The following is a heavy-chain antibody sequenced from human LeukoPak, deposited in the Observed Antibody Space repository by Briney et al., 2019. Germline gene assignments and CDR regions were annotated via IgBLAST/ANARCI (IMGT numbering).Heavy chain of an antibody. V-gene: IGHV3-33*03. CDR2: IWYDGNNK. J-gene: IGHJ4*02. D-gene: IGHD3-3*01. CDR3: ARGYYTFDF. Sequence: GRFLRLSCAASGFTFSNFGMHWVRQAPGKGLEWVAVIWYDGNNKSYADSVKGRFTISRDNAKSSLYLQMNSLRAEDTALYYCARGYYTFDFWGQGTLVTVSS. CDR1: GFTFSNFG.